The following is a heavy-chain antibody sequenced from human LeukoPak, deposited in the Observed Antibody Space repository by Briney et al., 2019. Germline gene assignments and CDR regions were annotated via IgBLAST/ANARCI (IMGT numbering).Heavy chain of an antibody. V-gene: IGHV1-2*02. CDR1: GYTFTGYY. D-gene: IGHD3-22*01. Sequence: PGASVKVSCKASGYTFTGYYMHWVRQAPGQGLEWMGWINPNSGGTNYAQKFQGRVTMTRDTSISTAYMELSRLRSDDTAVYYCARLYYYDSSGYYDPFDYWGRGTLVTVSP. CDR2: INPNSGGT. CDR3: ARLYYYDSSGYYDPFDY. J-gene: IGHJ4*02.